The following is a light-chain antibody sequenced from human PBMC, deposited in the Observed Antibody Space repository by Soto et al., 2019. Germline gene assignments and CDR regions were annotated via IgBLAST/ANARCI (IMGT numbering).Light chain of an antibody. CDR1: SSDVGNDNF. Sequence: QSVLTHPASVSGSPGQSITISCTGTSSDVGNDNFVSWYQHHPGKAPKLIIYEVSYRPSGVSHRFSGSKSGNTASLTISGLQSVDEGDSYCSSSTTTNTLVFVFGNGTKVTVL. CDR3: SSSTTTNTLVFV. V-gene: IGLV2-14*01. J-gene: IGLJ1*01. CDR2: EVS.